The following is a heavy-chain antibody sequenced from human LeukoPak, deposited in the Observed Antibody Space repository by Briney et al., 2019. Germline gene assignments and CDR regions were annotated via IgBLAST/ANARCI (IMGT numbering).Heavy chain of an antibody. CDR2: ISYDGSNK. CDR3: AKLYSGYGQDDY. D-gene: IGHD5-12*01. J-gene: IGHJ4*02. V-gene: IGHV3-30*18. CDR1: GFTFSSYG. Sequence: PGRSLRLSCAASGFTFSSYGMHWVRQAPGKGLEWVAVISYDGSNKYYADSVKGRFTISRDNSKNTLHLQMNSLRAEDTAVYYCAKLYSGYGQDDYWGQGTPVTVSS.